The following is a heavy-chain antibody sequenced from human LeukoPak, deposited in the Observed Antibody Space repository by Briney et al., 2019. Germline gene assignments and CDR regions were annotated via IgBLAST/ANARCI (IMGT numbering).Heavy chain of an antibody. CDR2: IIPIFGTA. CDR1: GGTFSSYA. J-gene: IGHJ4*02. D-gene: IGHD6-19*01. V-gene: IGHV1-69*13. CDR3: ARHAVAGTLDY. Sequence: SVKVSCKASGGTFSSYAISWVRQAAGQGLEWMGGIIPIFGTANYAQKFQGRVTITADQSTSTAYMELSTLRSQDTAVYYCARHAVAGTLDYWGQGTLVTVSS.